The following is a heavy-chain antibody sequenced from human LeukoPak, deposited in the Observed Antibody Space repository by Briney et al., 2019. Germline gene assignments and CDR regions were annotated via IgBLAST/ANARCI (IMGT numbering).Heavy chain of an antibody. J-gene: IGHJ4*02. Sequence: ASVKVSCKASGDTLTDYYMHWVRQAPGQGLEWMGRINPNSGGTNYAQKFQGRVTMTRDTSISTVYMELSRLRSDDTAVYYCARVGYYESSGYYEYWGQGTLVTVSS. D-gene: IGHD3-22*01. CDR2: INPNSGGT. V-gene: IGHV1-2*06. CDR1: GDTLTDYY. CDR3: ARVGYYESSGYYEY.